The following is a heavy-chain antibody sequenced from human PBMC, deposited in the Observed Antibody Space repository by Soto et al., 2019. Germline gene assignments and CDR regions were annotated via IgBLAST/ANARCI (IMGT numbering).Heavy chain of an antibody. D-gene: IGHD5-18*01. Sequence: PSETLSLPCTVSGGSISSSNYYWGRVRQPPGKGLEWIGSIYYSGSTYYNPSLKSRVTISVDTSKNQFSLKLSSVAAADTAVYYCATVDTDYGMDVWGQGTTVTVSS. J-gene: IGHJ6*02. CDR1: GGSISSSNYY. CDR2: IYYSGST. V-gene: IGHV4-39*01. CDR3: ATVDTDYGMDV.